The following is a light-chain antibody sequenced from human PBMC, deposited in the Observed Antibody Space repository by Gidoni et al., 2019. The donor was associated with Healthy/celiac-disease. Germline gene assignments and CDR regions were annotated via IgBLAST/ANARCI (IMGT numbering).Light chain of an antibody. J-gene: IGKJ1*01. CDR1: QGVSLSY. Sequence: VLTQTPGTLSLSPVESATLSCRASQGVSLSYLACYQQKPGQAPRLLIYGSSSRATGIPARFSGSGSGTDFTVTISRLEPEDLSVYFGQQYGSSPWTFGQGTKVEIK. CDR2: GSS. V-gene: IGKV3-20*01. CDR3: QQYGSSPWT.